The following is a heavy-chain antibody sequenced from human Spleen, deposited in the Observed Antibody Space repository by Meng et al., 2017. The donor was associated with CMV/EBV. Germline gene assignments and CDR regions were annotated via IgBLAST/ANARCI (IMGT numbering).Heavy chain of an antibody. V-gene: IGHV3-21*01. CDR2: ISSSSSYI. D-gene: IGHD2-8*01. CDR1: GFTFSSYS. Sequence: GGSLRLSCAASGFTFSSYSMNWVRQAPGKGLEWVSSISSSSSYIYYADSVKGRFTISRDNAKNSLYLQMNSLRAEDTAMYYCARDRFLVLMAFDYWGQGTLVTVSS. J-gene: IGHJ4*02. CDR3: ARDRFLVLMAFDY.